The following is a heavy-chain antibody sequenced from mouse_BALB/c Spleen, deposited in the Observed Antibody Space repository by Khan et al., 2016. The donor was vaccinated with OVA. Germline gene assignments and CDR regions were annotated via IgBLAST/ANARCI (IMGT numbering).Heavy chain of an antibody. CDR3: ARRTGRSYAMDY. V-gene: IGHV1-7*01. CDR2: INPNTGYT. Sequence: VQLQESGAELAKPGASVKMSCKASGYTFTSHWIHWIKQRPGQGLEWIGFINPNTGYTESNQKFKDKATLTTDTSSSTAYMQLSSLTSEDSAGYYCARRTGRSYAMDYWGQGTSVTVSS. D-gene: IGHD1-1*01. CDR1: GYTFTSHW. J-gene: IGHJ4*01.